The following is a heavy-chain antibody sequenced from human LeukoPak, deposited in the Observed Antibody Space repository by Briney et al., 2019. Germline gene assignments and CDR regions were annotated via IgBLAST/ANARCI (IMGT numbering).Heavy chain of an antibody. J-gene: IGHJ4*02. CDR1: GFTFSNQS. D-gene: IGHD6-13*01. CDR3: AIAASGTLADY. CDR2: FSSHGGST. V-gene: IGHV3-64D*09. Sequence: GGPLTLPCSASGFTFSNQSMNWVRQAPGKGLEYVLAFSSHGGSTYYADSVKGRFTISRDNSKNTLYLQMSSLRVEDTAVYYCAIAASGTLADYWGQGTLVTVSS.